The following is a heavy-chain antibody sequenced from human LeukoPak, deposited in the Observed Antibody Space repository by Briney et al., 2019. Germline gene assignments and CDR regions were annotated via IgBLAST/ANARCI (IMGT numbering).Heavy chain of an antibody. CDR2: IKPDGSEK. J-gene: IGHJ4*02. CDR1: GFTFSSHW. CDR3: ARSIATAGTVFDY. V-gene: IGHV3-7*01. D-gene: IGHD6-13*01. Sequence: PGGSLRLSCAASGFTFSSHWMSWVRQAPGKGLEWVANIKPDGSEKYYVDSVKGRFTISRDNAKNSLYLQINSLRAEDTAVYYCARSIATAGTVFDYWGQGTLVTVSS.